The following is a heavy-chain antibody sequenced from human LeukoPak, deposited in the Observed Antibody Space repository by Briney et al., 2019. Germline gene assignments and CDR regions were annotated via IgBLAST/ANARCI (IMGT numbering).Heavy chain of an antibody. CDR3: ARDIVSGSGSLDY. V-gene: IGHV3-74*01. J-gene: IGHJ4*02. D-gene: IGHD3-10*01. Sequence: GGSLRLSCAASRFIFSNYWMHWVRQAPGEGLVWVSRVKSDGSNPIYADSVKGRFTISRDNAENMLYLQMNTLGAEDTAVYYCARDIVSGSGSLDYWGQGTLVTVSS. CDR2: VKSDGSNP. CDR1: RFIFSNYW.